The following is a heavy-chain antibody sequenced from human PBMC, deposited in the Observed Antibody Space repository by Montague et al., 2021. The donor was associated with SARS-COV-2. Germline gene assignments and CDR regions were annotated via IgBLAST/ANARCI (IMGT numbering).Heavy chain of an antibody. CDR3: ARDSMIVVVTGWFDP. Sequence: SLILSCAASGFTFSSYSMNWVRQAPVKGLEWVSSISSSSSYIYYXDSVKGRFTISRDNAKNSLYLQMNSLRAEDTAVYYCARDSMIVVVTGWFDPWGQGTLVTVSS. J-gene: IGHJ5*02. CDR1: GFTFSSYS. V-gene: IGHV3-21*01. CDR2: ISSSSSYI. D-gene: IGHD3-22*01.